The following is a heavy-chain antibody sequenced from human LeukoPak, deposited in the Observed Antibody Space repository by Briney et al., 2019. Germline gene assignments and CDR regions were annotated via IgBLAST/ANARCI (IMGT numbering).Heavy chain of an antibody. D-gene: IGHD1-26*01. Sequence: GASVKVSCKASGYTFTGYYMHWVRQAPGQGLEWMGWINPTSGATNYAQNFQGRVTMTRDTSISTAYMDLSRLRSGDTAVYYCARSQTGTYSQPPDYWGQGTLVTVSS. J-gene: IGHJ4*02. CDR2: INPTSGAT. CDR1: GYTFTGYY. V-gene: IGHV1-2*02. CDR3: ARSQTGTYSQPPDY.